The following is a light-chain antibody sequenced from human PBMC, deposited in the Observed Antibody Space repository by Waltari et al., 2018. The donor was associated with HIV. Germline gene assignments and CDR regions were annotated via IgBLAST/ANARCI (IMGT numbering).Light chain of an antibody. V-gene: IGKV1-39*01. Sequence: DIQMTQSPSSLSASLGDRVTITCRASQSISSFLNWYQQKPGRAPKLLMYAASNLQSGVPSRFSGSGSGTDFTLTISSLQPEDFATYYCQQSYITPLTFGGGTKVEIK. J-gene: IGKJ4*01. CDR2: AAS. CDR1: QSISSF. CDR3: QQSYITPLT.